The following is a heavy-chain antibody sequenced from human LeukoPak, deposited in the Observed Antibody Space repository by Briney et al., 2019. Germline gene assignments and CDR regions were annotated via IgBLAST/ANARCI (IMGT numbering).Heavy chain of an antibody. CDR2: IYYSGST. CDR1: GGSISSSSYY. D-gene: IGHD3-22*01. V-gene: IGHV4-39*07. J-gene: IGHJ4*02. CDR3: ARDTYYYDSSGYYFFDY. Sequence: SETLSLTCTVSGGSISSSSYYWGWIRQPPGKGLEWIGSIYYSGSTYYNPSLKSRVTISADTSKNQFSLKLSSVTAADTAVYYCARDTYYYDSSGYYFFDYWGQGTLVTVSS.